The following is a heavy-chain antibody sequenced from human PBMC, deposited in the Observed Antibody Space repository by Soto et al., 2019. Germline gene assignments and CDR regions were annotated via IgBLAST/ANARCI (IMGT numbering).Heavy chain of an antibody. CDR3: ARVLDYYGSGGVGY. J-gene: IGHJ4*02. V-gene: IGHV3-33*01. D-gene: IGHD3-10*01. Sequence: SLRLSGAASGFTFSGYGMHWVRQAPGKGLEWVAVIGYDGSNKYYAASVKGRFTISRDNSKNTLYLQMNSLRAEDTAVYYCARVLDYYGSGGVGYWGQGTLVTVSS. CDR2: IGYDGSNK. CDR1: GFTFSGYG.